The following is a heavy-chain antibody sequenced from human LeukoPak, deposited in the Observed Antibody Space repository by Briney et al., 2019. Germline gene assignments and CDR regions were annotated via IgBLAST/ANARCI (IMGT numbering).Heavy chain of an antibody. D-gene: IGHD6-19*01. CDR2: ISGSGGST. Sequence: RSGGSLRLSCAASGFTFSSYAMSWVRQAPGKGLEWVSAISGSGGSTYYADSVKGRFTISRDNSKNTLYLQMNSLRAEDTAVYYCAKHSGWYFGPWFDPWGQGTLVTVSS. V-gene: IGHV3-23*01. J-gene: IGHJ5*02. CDR1: GFTFSSYA. CDR3: AKHSGWYFGPWFDP.